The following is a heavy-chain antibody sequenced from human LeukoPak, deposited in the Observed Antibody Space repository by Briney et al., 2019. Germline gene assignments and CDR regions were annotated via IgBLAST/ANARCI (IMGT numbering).Heavy chain of an antibody. D-gene: IGHD3-10*01. CDR3: ARLRGSGSYLYYFDY. Sequence: SETLSLTCAVSGGSISSGGYSWSWIRQPPGKGLEWLGYIYHSGSTYYNPSLKSRVTISVDRSKNQFSLKLSSVTAADTAVYYCARLRGSGSYLYYFDYWGQGTLVTVSS. CDR1: GGSISSGGYS. V-gene: IGHV4-30-2*01. CDR2: IYHSGST. J-gene: IGHJ4*02.